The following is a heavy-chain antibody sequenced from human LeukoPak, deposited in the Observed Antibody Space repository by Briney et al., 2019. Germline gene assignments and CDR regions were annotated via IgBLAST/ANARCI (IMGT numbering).Heavy chain of an antibody. CDR2: INPNSGGT. CDR1: GYTFTGYY. V-gene: IGHV1-2*02. J-gene: IGHJ4*02. CDR3: ASLDIVVVPAAMTTDDY. Sequence: ASVTVSCKASGYTFTGYYMHWVRQAPGQGLEWMGWINPNSGGTNYAQKFQGRVTMTRDTSISTAYMELSRLRSDDTAVYYCASLDIVVVPAAMTTDDYWGQGTLVTVSS. D-gene: IGHD2-2*01.